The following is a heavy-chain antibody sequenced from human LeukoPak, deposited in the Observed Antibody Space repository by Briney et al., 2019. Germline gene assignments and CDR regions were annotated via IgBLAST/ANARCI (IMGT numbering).Heavy chain of an antibody. Sequence: GGSLRLSCAASGFTFSGYSLNWVRQAPGKGLEWVSSISSGSGYIYYADSVKGRFTISRDNAKTSLYLQMNSLRAEDTAVYYCARDGEVTSLSFFDYWGLGTLVTVSA. CDR2: ISSGSGYI. CDR1: GFTFSGYS. V-gene: IGHV3-21*01. D-gene: IGHD3-10*01. J-gene: IGHJ4*02. CDR3: ARDGEVTSLSFFDY.